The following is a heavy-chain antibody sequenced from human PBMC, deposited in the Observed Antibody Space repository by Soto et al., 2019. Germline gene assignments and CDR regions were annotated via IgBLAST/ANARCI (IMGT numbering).Heavy chain of an antibody. CDR3: ARDLAEMATNTFDF. V-gene: IGHV3-11*01. CDR1: GFTFSDYY. D-gene: IGHD5-12*01. CDR2: ISSSGFTI. J-gene: IGHJ4*02. Sequence: GGSLRLSCAASGFTFSDYYMSWIRQAPGKGLEWVSYISSSGFTIYYADSVKGRFTISRDNAKNSLYLQMNSLRAEDTAVYYCARDLAEMATNTFDFWGQGTVVTVSS.